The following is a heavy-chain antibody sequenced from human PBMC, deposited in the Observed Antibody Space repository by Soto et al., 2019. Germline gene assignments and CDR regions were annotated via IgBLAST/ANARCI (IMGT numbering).Heavy chain of an antibody. CDR1: GGSISSSSYY. Sequence: SETLSLTCAVSGGSISSSSYYWGWIRQHPGKGLEWIGYIYYSGSTYYNPSLKSRVTISVDTSKNQFSLKVSSVTAADTAVYYCARLKELENYYYYMDVWGKGTTVTVSS. J-gene: IGHJ6*03. V-gene: IGHV4-31*11. D-gene: IGHD1-1*01. CDR2: IYYSGST. CDR3: ARLKELENYYYYMDV.